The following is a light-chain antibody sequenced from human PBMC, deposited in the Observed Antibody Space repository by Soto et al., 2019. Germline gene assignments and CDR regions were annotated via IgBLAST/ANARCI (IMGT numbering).Light chain of an antibody. CDR2: KAS. J-gene: IGKJ5*01. Sequence: DIPMTQSPSFMSASXGDRVTIPCRASQSISSFLAGYQQKPGKAPKLXXYKASSLESGAPSSFSGSGSATEFTPTISSLQPDDFATYYRQQYNSYSITFGQGTRLEIK. CDR1: QSISSF. CDR3: QQYNSYSIT. V-gene: IGKV1-5*03.